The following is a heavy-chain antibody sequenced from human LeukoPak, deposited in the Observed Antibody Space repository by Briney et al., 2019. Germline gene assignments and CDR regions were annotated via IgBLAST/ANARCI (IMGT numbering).Heavy chain of an antibody. CDR3: ATAAKGGMVGATYYFEY. Sequence: SETLSLTCSVSGDSFSSSTYYWGWVRQPPGTGLEWLGSIYYSGSTYYNPSLKGRVTISVDTSKNQFSLKLSSVTAADTAVYYCATAAKGGMVGATYYFEYWGQGALVTVSS. CDR1: GDSFSSSTYY. D-gene: IGHD1-26*01. J-gene: IGHJ4*02. V-gene: IGHV4-39*07. CDR2: IYYSGST.